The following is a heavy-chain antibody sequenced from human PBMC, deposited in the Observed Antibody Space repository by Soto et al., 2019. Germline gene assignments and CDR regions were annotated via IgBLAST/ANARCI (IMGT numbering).Heavy chain of an antibody. V-gene: IGHV2-26*01. J-gene: IGHJ6*02. D-gene: IGHD2-2*01. CDR2: IFSNDEK. CDR1: GFSLSNARMG. CDR3: ARIRSTSFYYYYGMDV. Sequence: SGPTLVNPTETLTLTCTVSGFSLSNARMGVSWIRQPPGKALEWLAHIFSNDEKSYSTSLKSRLTISKDTSKSQVVLTMTNMDPVDTATYYCARIRSTSFYYYYGMDVWGQGTTVTVSS.